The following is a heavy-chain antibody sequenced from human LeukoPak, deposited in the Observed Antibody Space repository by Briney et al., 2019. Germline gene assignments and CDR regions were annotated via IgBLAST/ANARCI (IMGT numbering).Heavy chain of an antibody. CDR3: AKKRGHSENGGYFDF. V-gene: IGHV3-48*03. CDR2: LSTSGSTI. J-gene: IGHJ2*01. D-gene: IGHD1-26*01. CDR1: GFTFSSYE. Sequence: GGSLRLSCAASGFTFSSYEMNWVRQAPGKGLEWVSYLSTSGSTIFYADSVKGRFTISRDNAKNSLYLQMNSLRAEDTAVYYCAKKRGHSENGGYFDFWGRGTLVTVSS.